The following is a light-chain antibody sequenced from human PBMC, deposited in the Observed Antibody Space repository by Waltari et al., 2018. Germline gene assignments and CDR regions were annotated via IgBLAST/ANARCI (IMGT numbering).Light chain of an antibody. J-gene: IGLJ2*01. CDR3: QVWDSSRHHVI. Sequence: SYILTLPPSASLAPGQPGRITCGVDEVGECSVGGCQQRPGQAPVLVIYYDTDRPSGIPDRFSGSHFGNTATLTISRVEAGDEADYYCQVWDSSRHHVIFGGGTRLTVL. CDR2: YDT. CDR1: EVGECS. V-gene: IGLV3-21*04.